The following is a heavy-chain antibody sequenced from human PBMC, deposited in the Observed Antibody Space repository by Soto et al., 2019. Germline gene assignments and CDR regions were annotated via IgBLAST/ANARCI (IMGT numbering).Heavy chain of an antibody. Sequence: PSETLSLTCAVYGGSFSGYYWSWIRQPPGKGLEWIGEINHSGSIYYNPSLKSRVTISVDRSKNQFSLSLSSVTAADTAVYYCARVPDYWGQGTLVTVSS. CDR3: ARVPDY. CDR2: INHSGSI. V-gene: IGHV4-34*01. J-gene: IGHJ4*02. CDR1: GGSFSGYY.